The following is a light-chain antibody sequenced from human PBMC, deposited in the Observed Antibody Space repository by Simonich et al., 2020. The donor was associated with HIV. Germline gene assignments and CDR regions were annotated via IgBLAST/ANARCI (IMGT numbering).Light chain of an antibody. V-gene: IGKV4-1*01. CDR3: QQYFTTPPT. CDR1: QIVLYSSTNKNY. J-gene: IGKJ3*01. CDR2: LAS. Sequence: DIVMTQSPDSLAVSLGERATINRKFSQIVLYSSTNKNYLAWYQQKPGQPPQLLIYLASTREAEVPDRFSGSGSGTDFTLTISSLQAEDVAVYYCQQYFTTPPTFGPGTKVDIK.